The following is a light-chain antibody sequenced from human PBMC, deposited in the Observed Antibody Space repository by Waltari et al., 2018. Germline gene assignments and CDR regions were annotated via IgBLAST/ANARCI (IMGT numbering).Light chain of an antibody. V-gene: IGKV2D-29*01. Sequence: DVVMTQTPLSLSVTPGQPASISCKSSQSLLHSDGKTYLSWYLQKPGQPPQLLISEVSNPVSGVPDRFSGSGSGTDFTLKISRVEAEDVGVYYCMQIKQLPPWTFGQGTKVEIE. J-gene: IGKJ1*01. CDR2: EVS. CDR1: QSLLHSDGKTY. CDR3: MQIKQLPPWT.